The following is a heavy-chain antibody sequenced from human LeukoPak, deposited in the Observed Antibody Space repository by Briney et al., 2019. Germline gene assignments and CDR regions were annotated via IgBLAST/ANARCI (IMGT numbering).Heavy chain of an antibody. J-gene: IGHJ4*02. CDR1: GGSFSGYY. CDR3: ARVISLRFLEWLSQAPGEYYFDY. D-gene: IGHD3-3*01. V-gene: IGHV4-34*01. Sequence: SETLSLTCAVYGGSFSGYYWSWIRQPPGKGLEWIGEINHSGSTNYSPSLKSRVTISVDTSKNQFSLKLSSVTAADTAVYYCARVISLRFLEWLSQAPGEYYFDYWCQGTLVTVSS. CDR2: INHSGST.